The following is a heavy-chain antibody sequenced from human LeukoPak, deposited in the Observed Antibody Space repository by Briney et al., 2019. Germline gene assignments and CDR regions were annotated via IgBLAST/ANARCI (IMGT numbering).Heavy chain of an antibody. V-gene: IGHV3-30*18. CDR2: ISYDGSNK. D-gene: IGHD3-10*02. Sequence: GGSLRLSRAASGFTFSSYGMHWVRQAPGKGLEWVAVISYDGSNKYYADSVKGRFTISRDNSKNTLYLQMNSLRAEDTAVYYCAKIVFRDGGFDYWGQGTLVTVSS. J-gene: IGHJ4*02. CDR3: AKIVFRDGGFDY. CDR1: GFTFSSYG.